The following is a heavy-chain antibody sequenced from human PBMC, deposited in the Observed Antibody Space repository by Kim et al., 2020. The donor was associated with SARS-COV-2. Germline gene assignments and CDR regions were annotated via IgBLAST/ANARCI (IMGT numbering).Heavy chain of an antibody. J-gene: IGHJ6*02. Sequence: GGSLRLSCAASGFTFSSYEMNWVRQAPGKGLEWVSYISSSGSTIYYADSVKGRFTISRDNAKNSLYLQMNSLRAEDTAVYYCATRAGGVMDPYYYYGMDVWGQGTTVTVSS. D-gene: IGHD3-3*01. CDR1: GFTFSSYE. CDR2: ISSSGSTI. V-gene: IGHV3-48*03. CDR3: ATRAGGVMDPYYYYGMDV.